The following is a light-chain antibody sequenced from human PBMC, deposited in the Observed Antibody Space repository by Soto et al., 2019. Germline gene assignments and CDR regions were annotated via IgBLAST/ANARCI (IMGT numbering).Light chain of an antibody. Sequence: EIVLTQSPATPSLSPGERATLSCRASQSVSSYLAWYQQKPGQAPRLLIYDTSNRATGIPARFSGSGSGTDFTLTISSLEPEDFAVYYCKQRQNWPWTFGQGTKVEIK. J-gene: IGKJ1*01. V-gene: IGKV3-11*01. CDR2: DTS. CDR3: KQRQNWPWT. CDR1: QSVSSY.